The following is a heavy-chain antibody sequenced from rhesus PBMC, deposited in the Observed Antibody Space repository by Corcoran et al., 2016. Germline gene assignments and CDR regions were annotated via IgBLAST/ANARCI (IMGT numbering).Heavy chain of an antibody. Sequence: QVQLQESGPGLVKPSETLSLTCAVSGYSISSGYGWSWIRQPPGKGLEWIGYIGGSSGSTNYNPSLQSRVTISKAPSKNQFSLKLSSVTAADTAVYYCASTTVGTVKYFDYWGQGVLVTVSS. V-gene: IGHV4-127*01. D-gene: IGHD5-24*01. CDR1: GYSISSGYG. J-gene: IGHJ4*01. CDR3: ASTTVGTVKYFDY. CDR2: IGGSSGST.